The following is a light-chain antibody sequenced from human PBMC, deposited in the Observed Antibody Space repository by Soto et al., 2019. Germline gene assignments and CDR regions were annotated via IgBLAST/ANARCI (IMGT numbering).Light chain of an antibody. CDR3: HQYHNFPRT. CDR2: KAS. Sequence: DIQLTQSPSTLSASVGDRVTITCRASQSINAWLAWYQQKPGQAPNLLIYKASTLESGVPSRFSGSGSGTEFTLTASSLQPDDFATYYCHQYHNFPRTFGQGTKVDIK. J-gene: IGKJ1*01. CDR1: QSINAW. V-gene: IGKV1-5*03.